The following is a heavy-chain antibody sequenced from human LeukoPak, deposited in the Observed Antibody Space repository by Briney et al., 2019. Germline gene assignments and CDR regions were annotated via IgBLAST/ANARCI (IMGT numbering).Heavy chain of an antibody. J-gene: IGHJ4*02. D-gene: IGHD5-12*01. Sequence: GGSLRLSCAASGFTFSSYAMSWVRQAPGKGLEWVANIKQDGGEKYYVESVKGRFTISRDNVKNSLYLQMNSLRVEDTAVYYCARARGGYDLDYWGQGTLVTVSS. CDR3: ARARGGYDLDY. CDR2: IKQDGGEK. V-gene: IGHV3-7*01. CDR1: GFTFSSYA.